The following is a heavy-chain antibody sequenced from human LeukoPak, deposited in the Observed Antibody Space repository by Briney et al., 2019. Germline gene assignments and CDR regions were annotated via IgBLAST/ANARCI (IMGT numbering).Heavy chain of an antibody. J-gene: IGHJ4*02. CDR1: GGPFSGYS. CDR2: INHSGST. Sequence: PPGTLSLTCAVYGGPFSGYSWSWIRLPPGKGLEWIGEINHSGSTNYNPSLKSRVTISVATSNTQFSLKLSSMTAADTAVYYCANLRGYSYGAGDYWGQGTLVTVSS. CDR3: ANLRGYSYGAGDY. V-gene: IGHV4-34*01. D-gene: IGHD5-18*01.